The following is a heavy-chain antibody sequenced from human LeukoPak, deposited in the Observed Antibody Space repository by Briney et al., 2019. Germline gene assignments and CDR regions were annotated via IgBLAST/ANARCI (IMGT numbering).Heavy chain of an antibody. V-gene: IGHV1-18*01. CDR2: ISAYNGNT. J-gene: IGHJ4*02. D-gene: IGHD6-19*01. CDR1: GYTFTSYG. Sequence: EASVKVSCKASGYTFTSYGISRVRQAPGQGLEWMGWISAYNGNTNYAQKLQGRVTMTTDTSTSTAYMELRSLRSDDTAVYYCARDLAAVAGLDYFDYWGQGTLVTVSS. CDR3: ARDLAAVAGLDYFDY.